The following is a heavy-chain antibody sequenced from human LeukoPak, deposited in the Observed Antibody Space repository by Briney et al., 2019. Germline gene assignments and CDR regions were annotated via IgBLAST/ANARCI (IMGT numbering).Heavy chain of an antibody. CDR3: AKTGVSGTRGPSDY. D-gene: IGHD1-7*01. CDR1: GFIISSSA. Sequence: GGSLRLSCEASGFIISSSAMSWVRQAPGKGLEWVSTISVGDYNTYYADSVRGWFTISRDNSKNTLHLQMNSLRAEDTALYYCAKTGVSGTRGPSDYWGQGTLVTVSS. J-gene: IGHJ4*02. V-gene: IGHV3-23*01. CDR2: ISVGDYNT.